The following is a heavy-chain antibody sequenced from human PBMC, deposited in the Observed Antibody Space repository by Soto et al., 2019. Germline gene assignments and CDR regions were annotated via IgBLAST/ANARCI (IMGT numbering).Heavy chain of an antibody. D-gene: IGHD3-3*01. V-gene: IGHV3-23*01. J-gene: IGHJ4*02. CDR3: AKNQLRFLEWLPLRGGYFDY. CDR1: GFTFSSYA. CDR2: ISGSGGST. Sequence: GGSLRLSCAASGFTFSSYAMSWVRQAPGKGLEWVSAISGSGGSTYYADSVKGRFTISRDNSKNTLYLQMNSLRAEDTAVYYCAKNQLRFLEWLPLRGGYFDYWGQGTLVTVSS.